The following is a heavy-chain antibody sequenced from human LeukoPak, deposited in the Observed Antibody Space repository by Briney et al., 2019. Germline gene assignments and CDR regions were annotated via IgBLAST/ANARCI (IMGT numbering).Heavy chain of an antibody. D-gene: IGHD4-11*01. CDR1: GYTFSRNY. J-gene: IGHJ4*02. Sequence: GASVTVSCTPSGYTFSRNYIHWLRQAPGQGLEWMGWIDANNGDTKSAQKFQGRVTMSRDTSISTAYMDLSSLSPDDAAVYYCARDPSSVTLFVFDYWGQGTLVTVSS. CDR3: ARDPSSVTLFVFDY. CDR2: IDANNGDT. V-gene: IGHV1-2*02.